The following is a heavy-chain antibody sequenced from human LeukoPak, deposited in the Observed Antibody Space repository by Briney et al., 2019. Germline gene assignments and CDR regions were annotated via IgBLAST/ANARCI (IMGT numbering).Heavy chain of an antibody. J-gene: IGHJ4*02. D-gene: IGHD6-13*01. CDR2: ISYDGSNK. Sequence: PGGSLRPSCAASGFTFSSYAMHWVRQAPGKGLEWVAVISYDGSNKYYADSVKGRFTISRDNSKNTLYLQMNSLRAEDTAVYYCARVGGGYSSSWPRSFDYWGQGTLVTVSS. V-gene: IGHV3-30*01. CDR3: ARVGGGYSSSWPRSFDY. CDR1: GFTFSSYA.